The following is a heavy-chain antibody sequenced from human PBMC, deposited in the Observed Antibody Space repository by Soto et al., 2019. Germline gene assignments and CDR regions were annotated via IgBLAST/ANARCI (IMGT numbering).Heavy chain of an antibody. CDR1: GFTFSSYA. CDR2: ISGSGGST. Sequence: GGSLRLSCAASGFTFSSYAMSWVRQAPGKGLEWVSAISGSGGSTYYADSVKGRFTISRDNSKNTLCPQMNSLRAEDTAVYYCAKDRLAYCGGDCYWADAFDIWGQGTMVTVSS. V-gene: IGHV3-23*01. D-gene: IGHD2-21*02. CDR3: AKDRLAYCGGDCYWADAFDI. J-gene: IGHJ3*02.